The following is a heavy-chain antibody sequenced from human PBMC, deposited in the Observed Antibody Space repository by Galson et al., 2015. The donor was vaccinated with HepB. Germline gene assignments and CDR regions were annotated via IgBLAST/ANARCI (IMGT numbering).Heavy chain of an antibody. CDR3: ARGAEDPRFLEWLTY. CDR2: ISAYNGNT. D-gene: IGHD3-3*01. Sequence: SVKVSCKASGYTFTSYGISWVRQAPGQGLEWMGWISAYNGNTNYAQKLQGRVTMTTDTSTSTAYMELRSLRSDDTAVYYCARGAEDPRFLEWLTYWGQGTLVTVSS. J-gene: IGHJ4*02. V-gene: IGHV1-18*04. CDR1: GYTFTSYG.